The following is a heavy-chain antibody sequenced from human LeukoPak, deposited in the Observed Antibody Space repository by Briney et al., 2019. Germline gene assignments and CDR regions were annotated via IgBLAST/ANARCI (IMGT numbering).Heavy chain of an antibody. CDR3: ARDPRDIVATEII. CDR1: GFTFSSYS. J-gene: IGHJ4*02. V-gene: IGHV3-21*01. Sequence: GGSLRLSCAASGFTFSSYSMNWVRQAPGKGLEWVSSISSSSSYIYYADSVRGRFTISRDNAKNSLYLQMNSLRAEDTAVYYCARDPRDIVATEIIWGQGTLVTVSS. CDR2: ISSSSSYI. D-gene: IGHD5-12*01.